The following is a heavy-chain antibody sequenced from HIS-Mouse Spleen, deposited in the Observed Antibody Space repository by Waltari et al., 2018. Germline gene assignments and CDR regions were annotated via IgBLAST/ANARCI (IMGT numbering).Heavy chain of an antibody. Sequence: EVQLVESGGGLIQPGGSLRLSCAASGFTVSSNYMSWVRRAPGKGRWWVAVIHGGGSTYYADSVKGRFTISRDNSKNTLYLQMNSLRAEDTAVYYCARGGLAAAGWYFDLWGRGTLVTVSS. CDR1: GFTVSSNY. CDR3: ARGGLAAAGWYFDL. V-gene: IGHV3-53*01. D-gene: IGHD6-13*01. J-gene: IGHJ2*01. CDR2: IHGGGST.